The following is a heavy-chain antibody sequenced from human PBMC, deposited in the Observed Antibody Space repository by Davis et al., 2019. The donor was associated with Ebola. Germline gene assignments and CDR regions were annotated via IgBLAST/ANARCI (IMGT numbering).Heavy chain of an antibody. CDR2: IYSSGST. CDR3: ARGTLGGFDP. V-gene: IGHV4-59*01. D-gene: IGHD3-16*01. CDR1: GGSINNYY. Sequence: SETLSLTCTVSGGSINNYYWSWVRQPPGKGLEWIGYIYSSGSTNYNPSLRSRVTISVDTSKNQFSLKLTSVTAADTAVYYCARGTLGGFDPWGQGTLVTVSS. J-gene: IGHJ5*02.